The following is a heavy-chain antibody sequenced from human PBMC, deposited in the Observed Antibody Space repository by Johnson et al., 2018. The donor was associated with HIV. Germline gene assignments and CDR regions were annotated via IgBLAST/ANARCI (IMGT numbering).Heavy chain of an antibody. CDR1: GFTFSSYW. V-gene: IGHV3-15*01. J-gene: IGHJ3*02. D-gene: IGHD5-18*01. Sequence: VQLVESGGGLVQPGGSLRLSCAASGFTFSSYWMSWVRQAPGKGLEWVGRIKSKTDGGTTDYAAPVKGRFTISRDDSKNMLYLQMNSLRAEDTAVYYCARYRSGIQLWFDAFDIWGQGTMVTVSS. CDR2: IKSKTDGGTT. CDR3: ARYRSGIQLWFDAFDI.